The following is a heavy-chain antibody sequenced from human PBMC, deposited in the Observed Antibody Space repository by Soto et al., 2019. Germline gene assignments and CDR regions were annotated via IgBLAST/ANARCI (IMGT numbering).Heavy chain of an antibody. CDR1: GGSFSGYY. Sequence: QVQLQQWGAGLLKPSETLSLTCAVYGGSFSGYYWSWIRQPPGKGLEWIGEINHSGSTNYNPSLKSRVTISVDTSKNQFSLMLSSVTAADTAVYYCARARRGPGVVVPAATVFDYWGQGTLVTVSS. CDR3: ARARRGPGVVVPAATVFDY. CDR2: INHSGST. V-gene: IGHV4-34*01. D-gene: IGHD2-2*01. J-gene: IGHJ4*02.